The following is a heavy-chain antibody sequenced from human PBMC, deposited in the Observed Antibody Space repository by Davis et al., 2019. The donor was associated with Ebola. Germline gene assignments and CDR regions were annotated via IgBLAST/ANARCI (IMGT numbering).Heavy chain of an antibody. Sequence: GGSLRLSCKGSGYSFTSYWIGWVRQMPGKGLEWMGIIYPGDSDTKYSPSFQGQVTISADKSISTAYLQWSSLKASDTAMYFCARGIDRISGYDYWGQGTLVTVSS. CDR1: GYSFTSYW. D-gene: IGHD5-12*01. J-gene: IGHJ4*02. CDR3: ARGIDRISGYDY. CDR2: IYPGDSDT. V-gene: IGHV5-51*01.